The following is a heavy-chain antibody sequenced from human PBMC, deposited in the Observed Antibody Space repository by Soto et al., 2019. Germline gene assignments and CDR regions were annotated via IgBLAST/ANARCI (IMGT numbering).Heavy chain of an antibody. J-gene: IGHJ6*02. CDR2: ISAYNGDT. Sequence: QVQLVQCGAEVKKPGASVKVSCKASGYTYTSYGISWVRQARGQGLEWMGWISAYNGDTNYAQKLQGRVTMTTDTSTSRAYMELRSLRSDDTAVYYCARRSSGFYGMDVWGQGTTVTVSS. CDR3: ARRSSGFYGMDV. CDR1: GYTYTSYG. V-gene: IGHV1-18*01. D-gene: IGHD6-19*01.